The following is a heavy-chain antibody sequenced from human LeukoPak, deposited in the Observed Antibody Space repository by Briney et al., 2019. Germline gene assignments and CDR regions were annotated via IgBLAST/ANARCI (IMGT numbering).Heavy chain of an antibody. D-gene: IGHD2-21*01. CDR2: IYSGGST. V-gene: IGHV3-66*01. CDR1: GFTVSSNY. Sequence: GGSLRLSRAASGFTVSSNYMSWVRQAPGKGLEWVSVIYSGGSTYYADSVKGRFTISRDNSKNTLYLQMNSLRAEDTAVYYCARDQPDGGGVDYWGQGTLVTVSS. J-gene: IGHJ4*02. CDR3: ARDQPDGGGVDY.